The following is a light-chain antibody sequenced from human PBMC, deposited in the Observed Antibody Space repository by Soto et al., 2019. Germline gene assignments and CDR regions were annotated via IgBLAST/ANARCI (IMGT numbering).Light chain of an antibody. V-gene: IGKV3-20*01. CDR1: QSVSSSY. CDR3: QQYGSSLYT. CDR2: GAS. J-gene: IGKJ2*01. Sequence: EIVLTQSPGTLSLSPGERATLSCRASQSVSSSYLAWYQQKPGQAPRLLIYGASSRATGIPDRFSGSGSGTDFTLNIRRLEPEDFAVYYCQQYGSSLYTFGQGTKLEIK.